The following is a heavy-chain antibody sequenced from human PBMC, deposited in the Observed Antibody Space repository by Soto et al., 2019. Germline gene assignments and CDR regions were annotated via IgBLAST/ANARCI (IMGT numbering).Heavy chain of an antibody. CDR2: INHSGST. CDR3: ARGGGWLDAFDI. Sequence: QVQLQQWGAGLLKPSESLSLTCAVYGGSISGYYWSWIRQPPGKGLEWIGEINHSGSTNYNPSLKSRVTISVDTSKNQFSVKLSSVTAADTAVYYCARGGGWLDAFDIWGQGTMVTVSS. J-gene: IGHJ3*02. D-gene: IGHD5-12*01. V-gene: IGHV4-34*01. CDR1: GGSISGYY.